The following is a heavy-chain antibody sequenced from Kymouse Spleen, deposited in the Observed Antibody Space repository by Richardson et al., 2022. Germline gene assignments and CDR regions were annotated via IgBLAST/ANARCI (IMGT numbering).Heavy chain of an antibody. V-gene: IGHV4-59*01. CDR1: GGSISSYY. D-gene: IGHD1-7*01. Sequence: QVQLQESGPGLVKPSETLSLTCTVSGGSISSYYWSWIRQPPGKGLEWIGYIYYSGSTNYNPSLKSRVTISVDTSKNQFSLKLSSVTAADTAVYYCARERGITGTFDAFDIWGQGTMVTVSS. CDR2: IYYSGST. CDR3: ARERGITGTFDAFDI. J-gene: IGHJ3*02.